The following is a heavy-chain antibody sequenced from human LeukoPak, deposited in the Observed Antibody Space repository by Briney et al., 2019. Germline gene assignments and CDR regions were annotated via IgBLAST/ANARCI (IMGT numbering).Heavy chain of an antibody. Sequence: SETLSLTCIVSGGSISSNYWSWIRQPPGKGLEWIGYIYYSGSTNYNPSLKSRVTISVDTSKNQFSLKLSSVTAADTAVYYCARERLELPVFDIWGQGTMVTVSS. CDR1: GGSISSNY. J-gene: IGHJ3*02. D-gene: IGHD1-7*01. V-gene: IGHV4-59*01. CDR2: IYYSGST. CDR3: ARERLELPVFDI.